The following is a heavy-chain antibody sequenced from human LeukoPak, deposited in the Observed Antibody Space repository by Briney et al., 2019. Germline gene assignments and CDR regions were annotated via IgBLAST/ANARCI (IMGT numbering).Heavy chain of an antibody. CDR1: GGSIISYC. D-gene: IGHD5-24*01. V-gene: IGHV4-59*08. CDR2: IYYSGST. J-gene: IGHJ4*02. Sequence: SPCLSPARTVAGGSIISYCGGSVRQPPGKGLEWVGYIYYSGSTNYNPSLKSRATISVDTCKNQFSLKLSSVTAADTAVYYCARGGATLRWLQLPYYFDYWGQGTLVTVSS. CDR3: ARGGATLRWLQLPYYFDY.